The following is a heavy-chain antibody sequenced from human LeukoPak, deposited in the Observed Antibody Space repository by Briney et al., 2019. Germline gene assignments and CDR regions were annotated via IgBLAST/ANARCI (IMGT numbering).Heavy chain of an antibody. CDR3: ARGYQEMATIAPDY. D-gene: IGHD5-12*01. V-gene: IGHV3-33*01. CDR1: GFTFSSYG. Sequence: GGSLRLSCAASGFTFSSYGMHWVRQAPGKGLEWVAVIWYDGSNKYYADSVKGRFTISRDNSKNTLYLQMNSLRAEDTAVYYCARGYQEMATIAPDYWGQGTLVTVSS. J-gene: IGHJ4*02. CDR2: IWYDGSNK.